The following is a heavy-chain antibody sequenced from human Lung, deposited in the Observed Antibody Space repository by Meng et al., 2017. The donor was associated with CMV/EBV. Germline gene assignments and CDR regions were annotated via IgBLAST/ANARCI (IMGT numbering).Heavy chain of an antibody. CDR3: ARSLPAAPHSNYYGMDV. J-gene: IGHJ6*02. Sequence: SETLSLXXTVSGGSISSYYWSWIRQPPGKGLEWIGYIYYSGSTNYNPSLESRVTISVDTSKNQFSLKMSSVTAANTAVYYCARSLPAAPHSNYYGMDVWGQGTXVTVSS. CDR1: GGSISSYY. CDR2: IYYSGST. D-gene: IGHD2-2*01. V-gene: IGHV4-59*01.